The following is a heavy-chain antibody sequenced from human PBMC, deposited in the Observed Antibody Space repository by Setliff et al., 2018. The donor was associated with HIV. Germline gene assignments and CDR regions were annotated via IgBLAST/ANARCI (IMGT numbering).Heavy chain of an antibody. CDR1: GGSISSSHDC. D-gene: IGHD3-22*01. Sequence: SETLSLTCTVSGGSISSSHDCWNWIRQPPGKGLEWIGAISYGGITYYNPSLTSRVTISVDTSKNQFSLKVTSVTAADTAVYYCARVPGRDYYDTSGDFDYWGLGTLVTVSS. CDR3: ARVPGRDYYDTSGDFDY. CDR2: ISYGGIT. V-gene: IGHV4-39*07. J-gene: IGHJ4*02.